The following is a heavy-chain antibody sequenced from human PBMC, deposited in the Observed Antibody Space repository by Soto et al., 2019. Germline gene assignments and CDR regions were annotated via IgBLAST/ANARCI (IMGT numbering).Heavy chain of an antibody. V-gene: IGHV3-30-3*01. CDR2: ISYDGSTE. Sequence: QVQLVESGGGVVQPGRSLRLSCAASGFTFSPYTMHWVRQTPGKGLECVAVISYDGSTEYNPDSVKGRFTISIDNTKNTVYLQMNSLRPEDTAIYYCARGGGVCGGDCYKGGIDYWGQGTLVTVAS. D-gene: IGHD2-21*02. J-gene: IGHJ4*02. CDR3: ARGGGVCGGDCYKGGIDY. CDR1: GFTFSPYT.